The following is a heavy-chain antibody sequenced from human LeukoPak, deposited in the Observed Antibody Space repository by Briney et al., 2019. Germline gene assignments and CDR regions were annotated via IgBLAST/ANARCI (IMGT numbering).Heavy chain of an antibody. Sequence: SETLSLTCSVSGGSMNSNNYTWGWIRQPPGKGLEWIGNIYYSGSTYYNPSLKSRVTISVDTSKNQFSLKLSSVTAADTAVYYCARQITYFYYMDVWGKGTTVTVSS. J-gene: IGHJ6*03. V-gene: IGHV4-39*01. D-gene: IGHD1-20*01. CDR2: IYYSGST. CDR3: ARQITYFYYMDV. CDR1: GGSMNSNNYT.